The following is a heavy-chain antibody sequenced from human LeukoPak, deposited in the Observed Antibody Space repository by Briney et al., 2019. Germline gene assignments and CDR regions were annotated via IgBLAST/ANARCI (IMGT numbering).Heavy chain of an antibody. CDR1: GFTFSSYA. CDR2: ISYDGSNK. Sequence: QPGRSLRLSCAASGFTFSSYAMHWVRQAPGKGLEWVAFISYDGSNKYYADSVKGPFTISRDNSKNTLYMQMNSLRPEDTAVYYCARASVHDALDIWGQGTMVTVSS. CDR3: ARASVHDALDI. V-gene: IGHV3-30*04. J-gene: IGHJ3*02.